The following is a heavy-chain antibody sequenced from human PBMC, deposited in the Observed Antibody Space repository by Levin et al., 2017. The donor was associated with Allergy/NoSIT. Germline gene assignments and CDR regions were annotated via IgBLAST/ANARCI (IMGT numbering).Heavy chain of an antibody. V-gene: IGHV3-15*01. Sequence: GESLKISCAASGFTFSNAWMTWVRQAPGKGLEWVGRIKSKTDGETTDYAAPVKGRFTVSRDDSKYTLYLQMNSLKAEDTAMYYCTTDQQLLVLDAFDIWGQGTMVTVSS. CDR1: GFTFSNAW. CDR3: TTDQQLLVLDAFDI. J-gene: IGHJ3*02. D-gene: IGHD6-13*01. CDR2: IKSKTDGETT.